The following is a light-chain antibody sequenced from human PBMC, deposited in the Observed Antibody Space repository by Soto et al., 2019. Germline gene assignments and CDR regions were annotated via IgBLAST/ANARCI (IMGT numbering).Light chain of an antibody. J-gene: IGLJ1*01. CDR1: SSDVGGYNY. Sequence: QSVLTQPASWTGSPGQSITISCTGTSSDVGGYNYVSWYQQHPGKAPKLMIYDVSNRPSGVSNRFSGSKSGNTASLTISGLQAEDEADYYCSSYTSSSNYVFGTGTKVTVL. CDR2: DVS. V-gene: IGLV2-14*01. CDR3: SSYTSSSNYV.